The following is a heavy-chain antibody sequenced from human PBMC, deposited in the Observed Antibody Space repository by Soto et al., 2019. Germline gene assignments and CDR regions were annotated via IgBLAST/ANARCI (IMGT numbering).Heavy chain of an antibody. Sequence: QVQLVESGGGVVQPGRSLRLSCAASGFTFSGYGMHWVRQAPGKGLEWVAIIRYDGSNEDYADSVKGRFTISRDNSKNTLHLQRTCVRVEDTGGYSWERDGVEASTFRGYFDCWGQCLLDTVSS. CDR2: IRYDGSNE. CDR1: GFTFSGYG. J-gene: IGHJ4*02. CDR3: ERDGVEASTFRGYFDC. D-gene: IGHD3-16*01. V-gene: IGHV3-33*01.